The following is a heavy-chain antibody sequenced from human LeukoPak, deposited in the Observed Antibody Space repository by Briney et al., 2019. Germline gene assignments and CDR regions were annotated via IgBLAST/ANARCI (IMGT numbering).Heavy chain of an antibody. CDR2: IYPGDSDT. V-gene: IGHV5-51*01. Sequence: GESLKISCKGSGYSFTSYWIGWVRQMPGKGLEWMGIIYPGDSDTRYSPSFQGQVIISVDKSISTAHLQWSSLKASDTAMYYCAIRRDGYNSDAFDIWGQGTMVTVSS. D-gene: IGHD5-24*01. CDR3: AIRRDGYNSDAFDI. CDR1: GYSFTSYW. J-gene: IGHJ3*02.